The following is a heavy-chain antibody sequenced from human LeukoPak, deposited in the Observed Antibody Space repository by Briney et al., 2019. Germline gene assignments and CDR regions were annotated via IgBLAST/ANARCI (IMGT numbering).Heavy chain of an antibody. CDR3: ARDFWRYCSSTSCSDAFDI. V-gene: IGHV1-18*01. CDR2: ISAYNGNT. D-gene: IGHD2-2*01. Sequence: AAVKVSCKASGYTFTSYGIRWVRQAPGQGLEGMGWISAYNGNTYYAQKLQGRVTMTTDTPTSTAYMELRSLRSDDAAVYYCARDFWRYCSSTSCSDAFDIWGQGTMVTVSS. CDR1: GYTFTSYG. J-gene: IGHJ3*02.